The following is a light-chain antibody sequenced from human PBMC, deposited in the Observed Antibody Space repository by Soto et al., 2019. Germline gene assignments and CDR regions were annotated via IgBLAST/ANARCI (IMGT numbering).Light chain of an antibody. J-gene: IGKJ4*01. CDR1: QGIAPY. CDR2: ATS. Sequence: DVQMTQSPSSLSAFVGDRVTITCRASQGIAPYLAWFQQKPGKVPKLLIYATSTLQSGVPSRFIGSGSGTDCTLTINSLQPEDGGTYYCQKYNSAPLTFGGGTKVEIK. CDR3: QKYNSAPLT. V-gene: IGKV1-27*01.